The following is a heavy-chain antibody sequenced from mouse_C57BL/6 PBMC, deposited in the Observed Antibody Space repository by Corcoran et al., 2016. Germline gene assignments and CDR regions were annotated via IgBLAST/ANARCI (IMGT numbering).Heavy chain of an antibody. J-gene: IGHJ3*01. V-gene: IGHV1-19*01. Sequence: EVQLQQSGPVLVKPGASVKMSCKASGYTFTDYYMNWVKQSHGKSLEWIGVINPYNGGTSYNQKFKGKATLTVDKSSSTAYMELNSLTYEDSAVYYCAREPSYYYGSSPFAYWGQGTLVTVSA. CDR3: AREPSYYYGSSPFAY. CDR2: INPYNGGT. CDR1: GYTFTDYY. D-gene: IGHD1-1*01.